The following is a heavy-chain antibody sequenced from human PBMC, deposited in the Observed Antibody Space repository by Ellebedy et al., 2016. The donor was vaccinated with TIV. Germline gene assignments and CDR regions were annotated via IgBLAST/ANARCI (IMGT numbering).Heavy chain of an antibody. J-gene: IGHJ6*02. CDR3: ARDPPWCYCGADV. D-gene: IGHD3-10*01. V-gene: IGHV6-1*01. Sequence: SQTLSLTCAISVDSLSHNGATWNWISQSPSRGLEWLGTSYYRATWIYNYAVSVKGRITINPDTSNNQLSLPLNSVPPEDTAVYYCARDPPWCYCGADVWGQGTTVTVSS. CDR2: SYYRATWIY. CDR1: VDSLSHNGAT.